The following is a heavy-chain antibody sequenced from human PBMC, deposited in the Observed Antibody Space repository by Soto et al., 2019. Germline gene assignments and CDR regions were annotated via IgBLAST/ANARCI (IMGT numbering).Heavy chain of an antibody. J-gene: IGHJ4*02. CDR3: ARSIAVPSSHIDH. CDR1: GGSMSGYY. CDR2: VYYTGST. V-gene: IGHV4-59*01. Sequence: PSETLSLTCRVSGGSMSGYYWSWIRQAPGKGLEWIGYVYYTGSTSHNPSLQSRVTISVDTSNKQFSLSLRLVTAADTAVYFCARSIAVPSSHIDHWGQGIRVTVSS. D-gene: IGHD6-6*01.